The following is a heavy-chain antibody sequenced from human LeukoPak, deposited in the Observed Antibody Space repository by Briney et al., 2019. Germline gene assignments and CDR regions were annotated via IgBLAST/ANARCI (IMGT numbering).Heavy chain of an antibody. Sequence: TSETLSLTCTVPGGSISSYYWSWIRQPPAKGLEWIGSSNYSGSTHYNPSLKSRVTIAVDTSKNQFSLKLTSVTAAYTVVYYCARDSIRSQCLRYSSHGFDPWGQGTLVTVSS. CDR2: SNYSGST. V-gene: IGHV4-59*12. D-gene: IGHD5/OR15-5a*01. CDR1: GGSISSYY. CDR3: ARDSIRSQCLRYSSHGFDP. J-gene: IGHJ5*02.